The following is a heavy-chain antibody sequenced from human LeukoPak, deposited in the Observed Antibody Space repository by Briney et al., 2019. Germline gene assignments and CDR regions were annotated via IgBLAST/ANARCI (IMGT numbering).Heavy chain of an antibody. CDR2: MNPHSGNT. D-gene: IGHD3-16*02. CDR3: ARAYDYVWGTYRYSDDSYNMDI. V-gene: IGHV1-8*01. CDR1: GYTFTSYD. J-gene: IGHJ6*02. Sequence: GASVKVSCKASGYTFTSYDINWVRQAPGQGLEWIGWMNPHSGNTFYAQKFQGRVTMTRDTSINTASMELSSLRSEDTAVYFCARAYDYVWGTYRYSDDSYNMDIWGQGTTVTVSS.